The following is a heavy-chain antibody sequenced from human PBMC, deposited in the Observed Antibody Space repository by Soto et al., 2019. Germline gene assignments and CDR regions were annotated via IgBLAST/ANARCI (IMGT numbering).Heavy chain of an antibody. D-gene: IGHD5-12*01. Sequence: QVQLQESGPGLVKPSETLSLTCTVSGGSISSYYWSWIRQPPGKGLEWIGSIYYSGSTNYNPTLKSPVTISVATSKNQSSLKLSSVTAADTAVYYCARQGYSGYAPYWYFDLWGRGTLVTVSS. CDR1: GGSISSYY. J-gene: IGHJ2*01. V-gene: IGHV4-59*08. CDR2: IYYSGST. CDR3: ARQGYSGYAPYWYFDL.